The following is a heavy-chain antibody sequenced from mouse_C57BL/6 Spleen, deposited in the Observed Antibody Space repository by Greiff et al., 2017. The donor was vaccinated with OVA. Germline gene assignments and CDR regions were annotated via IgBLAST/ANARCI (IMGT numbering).Heavy chain of an antibody. V-gene: IGHV3-6*01. CDR2: ISYDGSN. CDR3: GSSNWYFDV. D-gene: IGHD1-1*01. CDR1: GYSITSGYY. J-gene: IGHJ1*03. Sequence: ESGPGLVKPSQSLSLTCSVPGYSITSGYYWNWIRQFPGNQLVWMGYISYDGSNNYNPSLKNRISITRDTSKNQFFLKLNSVTTEDTATYYCGSSNWYFDVWGTGTTVTVSS.